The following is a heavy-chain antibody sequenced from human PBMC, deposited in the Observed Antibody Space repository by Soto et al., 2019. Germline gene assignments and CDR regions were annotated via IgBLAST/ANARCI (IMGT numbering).Heavy chain of an antibody. V-gene: IGHV3-23*01. D-gene: IGHD6-19*01. CDR1: GFILSNYA. Sequence: GGSLRLSCTASGFILSNYAMNWVRQAPGKGLEWVSTLSKDGANEHYADSVKGRFTISRDGSKNTLYLQMNSLRAEDTAMYYCARGEALKQWLAYCYYGMDVWGQGATVTVSS. CDR2: LSKDGANE. CDR3: ARGEALKQWLAYCYYGMDV. J-gene: IGHJ6*02.